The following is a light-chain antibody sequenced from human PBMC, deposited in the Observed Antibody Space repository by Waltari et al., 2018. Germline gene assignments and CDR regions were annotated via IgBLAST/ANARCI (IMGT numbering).Light chain of an antibody. CDR1: ISYIGAYNH. V-gene: IGLV2-14*03. Sequence: QSALTQPASVSGSPGQSIPISFPGTISYIGAYNHVSWYQQYPGQAPKLLIFDVSDRPPGVFDRFSGSKSGNTASLTISGLQAEDEADYYCSSFTTSSSWIFGGGTKLTVL. CDR2: DVS. J-gene: IGLJ2*01. CDR3: SSFTTSSSWI.